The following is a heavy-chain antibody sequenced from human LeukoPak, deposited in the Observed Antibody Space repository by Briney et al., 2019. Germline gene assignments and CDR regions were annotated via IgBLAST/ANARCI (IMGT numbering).Heavy chain of an antibody. D-gene: IGHD3-10*01. Sequence: SQTLSLTCAVSGGSISSGGYSWSWIRQPPGKGLEWIGYIYHSGSTYYNPSLKSRVTISVDRSKTQFSLKMSSVTAADTAVYYCARGVRGAIDYWGQGTLVTVSS. CDR1: GGSISSGGYS. V-gene: IGHV4-30-2*01. CDR2: IYHSGST. CDR3: ARGVRGAIDY. J-gene: IGHJ4*02.